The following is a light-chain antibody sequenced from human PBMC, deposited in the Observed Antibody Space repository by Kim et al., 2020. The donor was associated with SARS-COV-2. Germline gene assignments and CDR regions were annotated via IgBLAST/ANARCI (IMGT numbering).Light chain of an antibody. CDR2: AAS. CDR3: QQRSNWPLT. J-gene: IGKJ3*01. V-gene: IGKV3-11*01. CDR1: QSVSSY. Sequence: EIVLTQSPATLSLSPGERATLSCRASQSVSSYLAWFQQKPGQAPRLLINAASRRATGIPARFSGSGSGTDFTLTISSLEPEDFAVYYCQQRSNWPLTFGPGTRVDIE.